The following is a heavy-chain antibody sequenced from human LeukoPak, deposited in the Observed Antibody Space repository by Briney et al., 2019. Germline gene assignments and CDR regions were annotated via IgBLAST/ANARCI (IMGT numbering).Heavy chain of an antibody. CDR3: AKGYIWDNSGFQGFDP. V-gene: IGHV3-23*01. Sequence: GGSLRLSCAASGFTFSSYDMSWVRQAPGKGLEWVSAISGSGGSTYYADSVKGRFTISRDNSKNTLFLQMNSLRAEDTAVYYCAKGYIWDNSGFQGFDPWGQGTLVTVSS. D-gene: IGHD6-19*01. CDR1: GFTFSSYD. CDR2: ISGSGGST. J-gene: IGHJ5*02.